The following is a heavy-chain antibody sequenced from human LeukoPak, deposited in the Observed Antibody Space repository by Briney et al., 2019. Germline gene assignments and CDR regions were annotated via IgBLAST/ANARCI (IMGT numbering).Heavy chain of an antibody. CDR3: ARGGLGIGDFDI. D-gene: IGHD7-27*01. Sequence: GGSLRLSCAASGFTFSSYGMHWVRQAPGKGLEWVAVIWYDGSNKYYADSVKGRFTISRDNSKNTLYLQMNSLRADDTAVYYCARGGLGIGDFDIWGQGTMVTVSS. J-gene: IGHJ3*02. CDR1: GFTFSSYG. V-gene: IGHV3-33*01. CDR2: IWYDGSNK.